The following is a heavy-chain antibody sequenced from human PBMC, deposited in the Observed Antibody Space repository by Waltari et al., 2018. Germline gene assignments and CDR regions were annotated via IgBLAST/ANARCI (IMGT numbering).Heavy chain of an antibody. CDR1: GFTFDDYA. V-gene: IGHV3-43D*04. CDR2: ISWDGGST. J-gene: IGHJ6*03. D-gene: IGHD3-10*01. Sequence: EVQLVESGGVVVQPGGSLRLSCAASGFTFDDYAMHWVRQAPGKGLEWVSLISWDGGSTYYADSVKGRFTISRDNSKNSLYLQMNSLRAEDTALYYCAKDHMVQGVSDYYYYYMDVWGKGTTVTVSS. CDR3: AKDHMVQGVSDYYYYYMDV.